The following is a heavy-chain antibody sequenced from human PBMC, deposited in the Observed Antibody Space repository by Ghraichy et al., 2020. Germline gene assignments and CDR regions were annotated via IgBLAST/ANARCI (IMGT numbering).Heavy chain of an antibody. V-gene: IGHV3-23*01. D-gene: IGHD3-22*01. J-gene: IGHJ6*02. CDR2: ITGDGINT. CDR1: GFTFRYYA. CDR3: ARDLVIVVSGMDV. Sequence: GGSLRLSCSASGFTFRYYAMSWVRQAPGRGLQLGSLITGDGINTYYIDSVKGRFTISRDNAKNSLYLQMNSLRDEDTAVYYCARDLVIVVSGMDVWGQGTTVTVSS.